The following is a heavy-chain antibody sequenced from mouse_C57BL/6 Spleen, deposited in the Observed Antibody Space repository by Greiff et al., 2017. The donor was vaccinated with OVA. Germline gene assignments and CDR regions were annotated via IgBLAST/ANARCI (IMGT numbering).Heavy chain of an antibody. V-gene: IGHV1-53*01. Sequence: QVQLQQPGTELVKPGASVKLSCKASGYTFTSYWMHWVKQRPGQGLEWIGNINPSNGGTNYNEKFKSKATLTVDKSSSTAYMQLSSLTSEDSAVYYCAREGYSNYVYYYAMDYWGQGTSVTVSS. D-gene: IGHD2-5*01. J-gene: IGHJ4*01. CDR3: AREGYSNYVYYYAMDY. CDR1: GYTFTSYW. CDR2: INPSNGGT.